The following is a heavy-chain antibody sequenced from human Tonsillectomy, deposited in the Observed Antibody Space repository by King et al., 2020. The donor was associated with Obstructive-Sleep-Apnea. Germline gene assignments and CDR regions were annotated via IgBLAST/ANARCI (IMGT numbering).Heavy chain of an antibody. CDR3: TTSRSGWYSWFDP. Sequence: VQLVESGGGLVKPGGSLRLSCAASRFTFIDAWMSWVRQAPGKGLEWVGRIKSKTDGGTTDYAAPVKGRFTISRDDSKNTLYLQMNSLKTEDTAVYYCTTSRSGWYSWFDPWGQGILVTVSS. D-gene: IGHD6-19*01. CDR1: RFTFIDAW. V-gene: IGHV3-15*01. CDR2: IKSKTDGGTT. J-gene: IGHJ5*02.